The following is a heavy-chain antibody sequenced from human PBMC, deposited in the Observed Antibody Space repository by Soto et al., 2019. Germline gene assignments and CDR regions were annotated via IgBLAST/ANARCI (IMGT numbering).Heavy chain of an antibody. Sequence: PGGSLRLSCAASGFTFSRYGMNWVRQAPGKGPEWVAYISGSSSTIYYADSVKGRFTISRDNAKNSLYLQMNSLRDEDTAVYYCARDGYCVSTTCYFLPDVWGQGTTVTVSS. J-gene: IGHJ6*02. CDR2: ISGSSSTI. CDR3: ARDGYCVSTTCYFLPDV. V-gene: IGHV3-48*02. D-gene: IGHD2-2*03. CDR1: GFTFSRYG.